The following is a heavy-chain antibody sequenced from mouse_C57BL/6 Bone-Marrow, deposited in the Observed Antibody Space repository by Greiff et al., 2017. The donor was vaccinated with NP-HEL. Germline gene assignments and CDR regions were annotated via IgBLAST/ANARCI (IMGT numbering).Heavy chain of an antibody. CDR1: GYTFTDYY. CDR2: IFPGSGST. V-gene: IGHV1-75*01. J-gene: IGHJ1*03. D-gene: IGHD1-1*01. CDR3: ARDHYYGSSYDWYFDV. Sequence: SGPELVKPGASVKISCKASGYTFTDYYINWVKQRPGQGLEWIGWIFPGSGSTYYNEKFKGKATLTVDKSSSTAYMLLSSLTSEDSAVYFCARDHYYGSSYDWYFDVWGTGTTVTVSS.